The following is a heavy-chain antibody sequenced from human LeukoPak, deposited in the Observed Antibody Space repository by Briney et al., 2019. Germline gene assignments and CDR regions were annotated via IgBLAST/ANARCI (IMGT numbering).Heavy chain of an antibody. V-gene: IGHV3-7*05. D-gene: IGHD1-26*01. Sequence: PGGSLRLSCVASGFTFSYFWMSWVRQAPGKGLEWVANINLDGTEKHYVDSVKGRFTISRDNARKSLYLQMNSLRAEDTAVYYCARDSVGATPFDYWGQGTLVTVSS. CDR2: INLDGTEK. CDR1: GFTFSYFW. J-gene: IGHJ4*02. CDR3: ARDSVGATPFDY.